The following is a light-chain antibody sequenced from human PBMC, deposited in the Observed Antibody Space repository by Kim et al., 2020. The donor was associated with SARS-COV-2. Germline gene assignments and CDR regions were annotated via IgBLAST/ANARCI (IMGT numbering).Light chain of an antibody. CDR3: MQALQTP. Sequence: VMTQFPLSLPVTPGEPASISCRSSQGLLNTNAHNILYWLLGKPGQSPHLLIYLGSSRASGVPDRLSGSVSGTDFPLKISRVEAEDIGLYYCMQALQTPFGGGTKVDIK. CDR1: QGLLNTNAHNI. V-gene: IGKV2-28*01. CDR2: LGS. J-gene: IGKJ4*01.